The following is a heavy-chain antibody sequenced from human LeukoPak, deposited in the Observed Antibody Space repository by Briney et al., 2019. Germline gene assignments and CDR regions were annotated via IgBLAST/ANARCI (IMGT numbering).Heavy chain of an antibody. CDR3: AKDRGQQLVSFDY. CDR1: GFTFSSYG. J-gene: IGHJ4*02. D-gene: IGHD6-13*01. CDR2: IRYDGSNK. V-gene: IGHV3-30*02. Sequence: SGGSLRLSCAASGFTFSSYGMHWVRQAPGKGLEWVAFIRYDGSNKYYADSVKGRFTISRDNSKNTLYLQMNSLRAEDTAVYYCAKDRGQQLVSFDYWGQGTLVTVSS.